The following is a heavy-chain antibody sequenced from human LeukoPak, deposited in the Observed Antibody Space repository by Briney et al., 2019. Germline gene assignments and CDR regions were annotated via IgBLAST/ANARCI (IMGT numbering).Heavy chain of an antibody. CDR3: ARDSSVEMATINAFDI. V-gene: IGHV4-30-4*01. CDR1: GGSISSGDYY. D-gene: IGHD5-24*01. Sequence: SETLSLTCTVSGGSISSGDYYWSWIRQPPGKGLEWIGYIYYSGSTYYNPSLKSRVTISVDTSKNQFSLKLSSVTAADTAVYYCARDSSVEMATINAFDIWGQGTMVTVSS. CDR2: IYYSGST. J-gene: IGHJ3*02.